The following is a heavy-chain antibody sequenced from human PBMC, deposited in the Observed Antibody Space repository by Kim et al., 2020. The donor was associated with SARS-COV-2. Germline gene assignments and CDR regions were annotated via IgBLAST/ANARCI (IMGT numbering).Heavy chain of an antibody. J-gene: IGHJ4*02. V-gene: IGHV1-46*01. CDR3: ARLSSSWERGY. CDR2: T. Sequence: TSYAQKFQGRVTMTRDTSTSTVYMGLSSLRSEDTAVYYCARLSSSWERGYWGQGTLVTVSS. D-gene: IGHD6-13*01.